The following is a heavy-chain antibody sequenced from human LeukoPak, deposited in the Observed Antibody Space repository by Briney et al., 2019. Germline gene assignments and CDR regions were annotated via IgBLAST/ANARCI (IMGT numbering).Heavy chain of an antibody. V-gene: IGHV3-30*03. D-gene: IGHD4-17*01. J-gene: IGHJ4*02. CDR3: ARRTTGDDY. CDR1: AFTFSSYW. Sequence: GGSLRLSCTAFAFTFSSYWMHWVRQAPGKGLVWVTLISYDGSNKYYADSVKGRFTISRDNAKNSLYLQMNSLRAEDTAVYYCARRTTGDDYWGQGTLVTVSS. CDR2: ISYDGSNK.